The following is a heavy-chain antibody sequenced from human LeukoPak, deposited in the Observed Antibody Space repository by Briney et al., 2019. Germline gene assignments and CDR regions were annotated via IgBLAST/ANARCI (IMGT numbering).Heavy chain of an antibody. CDR1: GFTFSSYA. J-gene: IGHJ4*02. CDR2: ISGSGGST. D-gene: IGHD3-10*01. V-gene: IGHV3-23*01. CDR3: AKQNSYYYGSGDYFDY. Sequence: GGSLRLSCAASGFTFSSYAMSWVRQAPGKGLEWVSAISGSGGSTYYADSVKGRFTISRDNSKNMLYLQMNSPRAEDTAVYYCAKQNSYYYGSGDYFDYWGQGTLVTVSS.